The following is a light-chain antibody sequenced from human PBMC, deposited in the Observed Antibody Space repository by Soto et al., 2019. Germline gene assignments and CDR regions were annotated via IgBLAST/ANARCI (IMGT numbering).Light chain of an antibody. CDR1: QSVSSSY. CDR2: GAS. Sequence: EIVLTQSPGTLSLSPGERATLSGRASQSVSSSYLAWYQQKPGQAPRLLIYGASSRATGIPDRFSGSGSGTDFTLTISRLETEDFAVYYCQQYGSSPTWTFGQGTKVDIK. J-gene: IGKJ1*01. CDR3: QQYGSSPTWT. V-gene: IGKV3-20*01.